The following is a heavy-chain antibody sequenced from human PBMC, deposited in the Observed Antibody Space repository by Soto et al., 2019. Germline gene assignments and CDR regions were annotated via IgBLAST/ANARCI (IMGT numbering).Heavy chain of an antibody. CDR3: ARDLQSSIVVVNVDKLEQEAY. V-gene: IGHV3-21*01. CDR1: GFTFISYS. CDR2: ISSSSSYI. Sequence: GGSLRLSCAASGFTFISYSMNWVRQAPGKGLEWVSSISSSSSYIYYADSVKGRFTISRDNAKNSLYLQMNSLRAEDTAVYYCARDLQSSIVVVNVDKLEQEAYWGQGTLVTVSS. D-gene: IGHD2-21*01. J-gene: IGHJ4*02.